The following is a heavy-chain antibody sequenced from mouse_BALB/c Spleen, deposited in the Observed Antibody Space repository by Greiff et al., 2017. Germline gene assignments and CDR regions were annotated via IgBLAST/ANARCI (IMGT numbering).Heavy chain of an antibody. CDR2: ISNGGGST. J-gene: IGHJ2*01. CDR1: GFTFSSYT. CDR3: ARITTGPDY. Sequence: EVHLVESGGGLVQPGGSLKLSCAASGFTFSSYTMSWVRQTPEKRLEWVAYISNGGGSTYYPDTVKGRFTISRDNAKNTLYLQMSSLKSEDTAMYYCARITTGPDYWGQGTTRTVSS. D-gene: IGHD2-4*01. V-gene: IGHV5-12-2*01.